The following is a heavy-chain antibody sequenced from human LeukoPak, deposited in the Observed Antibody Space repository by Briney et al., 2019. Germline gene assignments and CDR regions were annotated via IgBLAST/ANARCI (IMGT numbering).Heavy chain of an antibody. CDR1: GGSISSGGYP. J-gene: IGHJ4*02. CDR3: ARVGYSSGSDY. CDR2: IYHSGST. V-gene: IGHV4-30-2*01. Sequence: SQTLSLTCAVSGGSISSGGYPWSWIRQPPGKGLEWIGYIYHSGSTYYNPSLKSRVTISVDRSKNQFSLKLSSVTAADTAVYYCARVGYSSGSDYWGQGTLVTVSS. D-gene: IGHD6-25*01.